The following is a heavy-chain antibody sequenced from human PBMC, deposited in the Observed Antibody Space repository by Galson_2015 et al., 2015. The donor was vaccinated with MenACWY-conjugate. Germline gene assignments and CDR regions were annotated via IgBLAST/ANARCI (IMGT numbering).Heavy chain of an antibody. D-gene: IGHD6-13*01. CDR3: ARDLSSSWYSAFDF. V-gene: IGHV3-48*03. CDR2: ISASGGTI. CDR1: GFTFSHHG. Sequence: SLRLSCAASGFTFSHHGMNWVPQAPGKGLEWLSYISASGGTIYYADSLKGRFTISRDNAKNSLYLQMDSLRPEDTAVYYCARDLSSSWYSAFDFWGQGTLVTVSS. J-gene: IGHJ3*01.